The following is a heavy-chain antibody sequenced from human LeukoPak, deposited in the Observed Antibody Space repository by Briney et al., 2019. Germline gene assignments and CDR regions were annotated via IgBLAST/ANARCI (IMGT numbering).Heavy chain of an antibody. J-gene: IGHJ3*02. CDR2: IYHSGST. D-gene: IGHD3-3*01. CDR1: GDSITSYY. V-gene: IGHV4-59*01. Sequence: ASETLSLTCTVSGDSITSYYWNWIRQPPGKGLEWIGHIYHSGSTNYNPSLKSRVTTSVDKSKNQISLTLSSVTAAETAVYYCARPASAYYVNDGFDIWGQGTMVTVSS. CDR3: ARPASAYYVNDGFDI.